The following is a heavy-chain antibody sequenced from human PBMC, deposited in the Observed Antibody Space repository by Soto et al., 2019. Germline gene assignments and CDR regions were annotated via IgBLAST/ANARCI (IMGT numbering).Heavy chain of an antibody. J-gene: IGHJ3*02. CDR1: GGSFSGYY. V-gene: IGHV4-34*01. CDR3: AGRVSMIGVSLTAAFDI. D-gene: IGHD3-22*01. CDR2: VTHSGST. Sequence: QVQLQQWGAGLLKPSETLSLICTVYGGSFSGYYWSGIRQPPGKGLEWIGEVTHSGSTTYNPSLASRVTISVDTSKTQFSLRLTSVTAADTAVYYCAGRVSMIGVSLTAAFDIWGQGTVVTVSS.